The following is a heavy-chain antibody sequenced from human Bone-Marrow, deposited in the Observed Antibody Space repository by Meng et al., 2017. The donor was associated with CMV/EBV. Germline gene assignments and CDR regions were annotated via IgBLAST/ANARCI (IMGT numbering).Heavy chain of an antibody. D-gene: IGHD4-11*01. V-gene: IGHV3-23*01. CDR3: AKPMTTVTSYYYYGMDV. CDR1: GFSFSRYA. Sequence: GGSLRLSCAASGFSFSRYAMTWVRQAPGKGLEWVSAISGSGGSTYYADSVKGRFTISRDNSKNTLYLQMNSLRAEDTAVYYCAKPMTTVTSYYYYGMDVWGQGTTVTVSS. CDR2: ISGSGGST. J-gene: IGHJ6*02.